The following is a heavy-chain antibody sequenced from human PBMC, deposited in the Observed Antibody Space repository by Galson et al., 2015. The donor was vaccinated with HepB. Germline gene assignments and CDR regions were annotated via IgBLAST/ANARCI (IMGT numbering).Heavy chain of an antibody. J-gene: IGHJ3*02. CDR1: GYTFTSYY. Sequence: SVKVSCKASGYTFTSYYMHWVRQAPGQGLEWMGIINPSGGSTSYAQKFQGRVTMTRDTSTSTVYMELSSLRSEDTAVYYCARSCGGDCYSTNDAFDIWGQGTMVTVSS. CDR3: ARSCGGDCYSTNDAFDI. D-gene: IGHD2-21*02. V-gene: IGHV1-46*01. CDR2: INPSGGST.